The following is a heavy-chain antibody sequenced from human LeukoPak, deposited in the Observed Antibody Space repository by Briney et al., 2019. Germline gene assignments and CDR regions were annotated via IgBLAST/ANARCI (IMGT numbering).Heavy chain of an antibody. CDR1: GFTFSSYE. CDR2: ISSSGFTM. V-gene: IGHV3-48*03. CDR3: AGYVSSGRRDAFDI. Sequence: GGSLRLSCVASGFTFSSYEMNWVRQAPGKGLEWVSYISSSGFTMYYADSVEGRFTISRDNAKNSLYLQMNSLRAEDTAVYYCAGYVSSGRRDAFDIWGQGTMVTVSS. D-gene: IGHD3-22*01. J-gene: IGHJ3*02.